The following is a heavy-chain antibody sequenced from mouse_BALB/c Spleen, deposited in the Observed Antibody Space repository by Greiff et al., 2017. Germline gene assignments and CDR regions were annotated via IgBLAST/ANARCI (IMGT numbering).Heavy chain of an antibody. CDR1: GYTFTEYT. Sequence: EVKLVESGPELVKPGASVKISCKTSGYTFTEYTMHWVKQSHGKSLEWIGGINPNNGGTSYNQKFKGKATLTVDKSSSTAYMELRSLTSEDSAVYYCASIYYDYDEGFAYWGQGTLVTVSA. CDR3: ASIYYDYDEGFAY. CDR2: INPNNGGT. D-gene: IGHD2-4*01. J-gene: IGHJ3*01. V-gene: IGHV1-18*01.